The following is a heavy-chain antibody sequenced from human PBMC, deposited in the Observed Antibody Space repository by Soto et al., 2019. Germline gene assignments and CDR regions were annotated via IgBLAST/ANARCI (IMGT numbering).Heavy chain of an antibody. J-gene: IGHJ2*01. V-gene: IGHV5-51*03. CDR3: ARSATIGFSRRYFDL. D-gene: IGHD5-12*01. CDR2: IYPGDSDT. Sequence: EVQLVQSGAEVKKPGESLQISCKGSGYSFTSYWIGWVRQMPGKGLEWMGIIYPGDSDTRYSPSFQGQVTISADKSISTAYLQWSSLKASDTAMYYCARSATIGFSRRYFDLWGRGTLVTVSS. CDR1: GYSFTSYW.